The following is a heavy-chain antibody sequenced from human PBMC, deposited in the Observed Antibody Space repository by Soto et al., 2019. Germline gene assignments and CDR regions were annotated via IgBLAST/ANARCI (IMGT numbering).Heavy chain of an antibody. J-gene: IGHJ2*01. V-gene: IGHV3-66*04. Sequence: EVQLVESGGGLVQPGGSLRLSCAASGFTVSSSYMGWVRQAPGKGLEWVSSIYSGGNTYYADSVRGRFTISTDNSKDPLYLHMNSLIVDDTAMYYCARHVGFYWYFDLWGRGTLVTVSS. CDR1: GFTVSSSY. D-gene: IGHD1-26*01. CDR3: ARHVGFYWYFDL. CDR2: IYSGGNT.